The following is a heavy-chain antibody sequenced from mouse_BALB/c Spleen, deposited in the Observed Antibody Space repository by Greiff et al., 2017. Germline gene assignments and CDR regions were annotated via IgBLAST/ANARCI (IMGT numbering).Heavy chain of an antibody. J-gene: IGHJ1*01. CDR1: GYTFTSYY. CDR3: TRAGGLRRYFDV. D-gene: IGHD2-2*01. CDR2: INPSNGGT. V-gene: IGHV1S81*02. Sequence: QVQLQQSGAELVKPGASVKLSCKASGYTFTSYYMYWVKQRPGQGLEWIGEINPSNGGTNFNEKFKSKATLTVDKSSSTAYMQLSSLTSEDSAVYCCTRAGGLRRYFDVWGAGTTVTVSS.